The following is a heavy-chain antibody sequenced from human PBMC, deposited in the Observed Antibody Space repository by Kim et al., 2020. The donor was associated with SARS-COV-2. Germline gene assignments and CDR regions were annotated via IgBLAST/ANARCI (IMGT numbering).Heavy chain of an antibody. J-gene: IGHJ4*02. CDR3: ARDCSSGWNDGHYFDY. V-gene: IGHV4-30-4*01. D-gene: IGHD1-1*01. Sequence: SETLSLTCTVSGGSISSGDYYWSWIRQPPGKGLEWIGYIYYSGSTYYNPSLKSRVTISVDTSKNQFSLKLSSVTAADTAVYYCARDCSSGWNDGHYFDYWGQGTLVTVSS. CDR2: IYYSGST. CDR1: GGSISSGDYY.